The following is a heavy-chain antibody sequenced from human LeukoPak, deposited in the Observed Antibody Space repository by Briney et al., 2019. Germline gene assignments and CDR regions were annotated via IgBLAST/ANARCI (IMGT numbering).Heavy chain of an antibody. CDR1: GFTFKNSW. CDR2: ISSDGTDR. V-gene: IGHV3-74*01. CDR3: ARDQTQRGPTTVDF. D-gene: IGHD1-14*01. Sequence: GGSLRLPCVASGFTFKNSWMHWVRQVPGKGXXXXXRISSDGTDRKYADSVECQFAISRDNAKNTLYLQMNNLKTEDTGIYYCARDQTQRGPTTVDFWGQGTLVTVSS. J-gene: IGHJ4*02.